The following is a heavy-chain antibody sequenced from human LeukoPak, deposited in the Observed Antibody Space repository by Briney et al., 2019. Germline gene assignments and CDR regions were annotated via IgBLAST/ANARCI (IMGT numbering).Heavy chain of an antibody. CDR2: INPSGGST. CDR3: ARDVPAGQWLAAYYYYGMDV. V-gene: IGHV1-46*01. J-gene: IGHJ6*02. Sequence: ASVKVSCKASGYTFTSYDINWVRQATGQGLEWMGIINPSGGSTSYAQKFQGRVTMTRDTSTSTVYMELSSLRSEDTAVYYCARDVPAGQWLAAYYYYGMDVWGQGTTVTVSS. CDR1: GYTFTSYD. D-gene: IGHD6-19*01.